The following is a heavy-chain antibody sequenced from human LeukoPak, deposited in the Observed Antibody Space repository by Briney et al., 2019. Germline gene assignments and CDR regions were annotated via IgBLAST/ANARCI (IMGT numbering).Heavy chain of an antibody. CDR2: IYYSGST. Sequence: KPSETLSLTCTVSGGSISSYYWSWIRQPPGKGLEWIGYIYYSGSTNYNPSLKSRVTISVDTSKNQFSLKLSSVTAADTAVYYCARVTLSHYYYYYMDVWGKGTTVTISS. CDR1: GGSISSYY. V-gene: IGHV4-59*01. D-gene: IGHD3-16*01. CDR3: ARVTLSHYYYYYMDV. J-gene: IGHJ6*03.